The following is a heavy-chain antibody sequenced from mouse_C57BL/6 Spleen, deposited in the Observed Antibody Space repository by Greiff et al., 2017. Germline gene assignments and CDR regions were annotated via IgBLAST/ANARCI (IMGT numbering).Heavy chain of an antibody. Sequence: QVQLKQPGAELVKPGASVKLSCKASGYTFTSYWMHWVKQRPGQGLEWIGMIHPNSGSTNYNEKFKSKATLTVEQSSSTAYMQLSSLTSEDSAVYYCANYYGYYAMDYWGQGTSVTVSS. CDR3: ANYYGYYAMDY. J-gene: IGHJ4*01. V-gene: IGHV1-64*01. CDR2: IHPNSGST. CDR1: GYTFTSYW. D-gene: IGHD1-1*01.